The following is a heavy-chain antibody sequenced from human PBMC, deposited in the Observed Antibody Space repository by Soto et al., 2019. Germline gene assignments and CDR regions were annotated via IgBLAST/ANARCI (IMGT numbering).Heavy chain of an antibody. CDR1: GFTFTSSA. CDR3: AAAAYYYDSSGYYPPYYYYYGMDV. V-gene: IGHV1-58*01. CDR2: IVVGSGNT. J-gene: IGHJ6*02. Sequence: SVKVSCKASGFTFTSSAVQWVRQARGQRLEWIGWIVVGSGNTNYAQKFQERVTITRDMSTSTAYMKLSSLRSEDTAVYYCAAAAYYYDSSGYYPPYYYYYGMDVWGQGTTVTVSS. D-gene: IGHD3-22*01.